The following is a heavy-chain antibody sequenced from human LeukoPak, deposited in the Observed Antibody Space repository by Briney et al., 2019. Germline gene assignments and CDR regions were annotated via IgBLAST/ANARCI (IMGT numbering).Heavy chain of an antibody. V-gene: IGHV3-74*01. D-gene: IGHD3-10*01. CDR1: GFRFSNSW. J-gene: IGHJ4*02. Sequence: GGSLRLSCAASGFRFSNSWMYWVRQGPGKGPVWVSRMKTDGTRIEYADSVKGRFTISRDNAKNTLFLQMGSLRAEDTAVYYCARGADHGGSYYPDWGQGTRVTVSS. CDR3: ARGADHGGSYYPD. CDR2: MKTDGTRI.